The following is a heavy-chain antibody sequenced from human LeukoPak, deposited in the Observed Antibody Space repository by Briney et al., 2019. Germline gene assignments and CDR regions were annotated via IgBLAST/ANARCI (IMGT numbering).Heavy chain of an antibody. D-gene: IGHD1-26*01. CDR2: INHSGST. Sequence: SETLSLTCAVYGGSLSGYYWSWIRQPPGKGLEWIGEINHSGSTNYNPSLKSRVTISVDTSKNQFSLKLSSVTAADTAVYYCARGRGRAATSWGQGTLVTVSS. J-gene: IGHJ5*02. CDR1: GGSLSGYY. V-gene: IGHV4-34*01. CDR3: ARGRGRAATS.